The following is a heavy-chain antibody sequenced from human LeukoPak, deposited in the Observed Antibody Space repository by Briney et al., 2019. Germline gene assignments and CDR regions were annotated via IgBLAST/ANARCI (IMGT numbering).Heavy chain of an antibody. V-gene: IGHV1-18*01. Sequence: ASVKVSCKASGYTFTSYGISWVRQAPGQGLEWMGWISAYNGNTNYAQKLQGRVTMTTDTSTSTAYMELRSLRSDDTAVYYCARDFPYCSSTSCSTNFDYWGQGTLVTVSS. J-gene: IGHJ4*02. CDR1: GYTFTSYG. CDR2: ISAYNGNT. D-gene: IGHD2-2*02. CDR3: ARDFPYCSSTSCSTNFDY.